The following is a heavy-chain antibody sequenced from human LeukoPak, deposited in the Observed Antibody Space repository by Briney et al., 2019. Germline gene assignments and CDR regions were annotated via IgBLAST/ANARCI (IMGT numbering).Heavy chain of an antibody. CDR1: GGSFSGYY. D-gene: IGHD2-15*01. CDR3: ARETCSGGSCDAFDI. V-gene: IGHV4-34*01. Sequence: PSETLSLTCAVYGGSFSGYYWSWIRQPPGKGLEWIGEINHSGSTNYNPSLKSRVTISVDTSKNQFSLKLNSVTAADTAVYYCARETCSGGSCDAFDIWGQGTMVTVPS. J-gene: IGHJ3*02. CDR2: INHSGST.